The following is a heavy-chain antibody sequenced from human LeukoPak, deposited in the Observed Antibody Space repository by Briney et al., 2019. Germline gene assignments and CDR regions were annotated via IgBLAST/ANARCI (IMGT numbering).Heavy chain of an antibody. CDR2: ISYDGSNK. J-gene: IGHJ4*02. CDR1: GFTFSSYG. Sequence: GGSLRLSCAASGFTFSSYGMHWVRQAPGKGLEWVAVISYDGSNKYYADSVKGRFTISRDNSKNTLYLQMNSLRAEDTAVYYCAKDGYERGYSYGSPYFDYWGQGTLVTVSS. D-gene: IGHD5-18*01. V-gene: IGHV3-30*18. CDR3: AKDGYERGYSYGSPYFDY.